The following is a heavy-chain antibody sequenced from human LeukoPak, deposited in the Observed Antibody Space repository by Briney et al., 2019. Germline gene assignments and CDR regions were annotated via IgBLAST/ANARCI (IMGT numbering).Heavy chain of an antibody. CDR3: ARDRGLRYFDWLSYSGDDAFDI. CDR1: GFTVSSNY. V-gene: IGHV3-53*01. D-gene: IGHD3-9*01. J-gene: IGHJ3*02. CDR2: IYSGGST. Sequence: GGSLRLSCAASGFTVSSNYMSWVRQAPGKGLEWVSVIYSGGSTYYADSVKGRFTISRDNSKNTLYLQMNSLRAEDTAVYYCARDRGLRYFDWLSYSGDDAFDIWGQGTMVTVSS.